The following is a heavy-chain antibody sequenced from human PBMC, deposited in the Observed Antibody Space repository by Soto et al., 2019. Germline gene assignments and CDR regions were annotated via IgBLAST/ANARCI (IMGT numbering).Heavy chain of an antibody. V-gene: IGHV1-3*04. J-gene: IGHJ4*02. D-gene: IGHD1-26*01. CDR3: AREGPYSGSYLFDY. CDR2: INTVNGYT. Sequence: ASVKVSCKASGYTFVGHAMQWVRQAPGQRLEWMGWINTVNGYTKYSQRFQGRVTITRDTSASTAYMELSSLRSEDTAVYYCAREGPYSGSYLFDYWGQGTLVTVSS. CDR1: GYTFVGHA.